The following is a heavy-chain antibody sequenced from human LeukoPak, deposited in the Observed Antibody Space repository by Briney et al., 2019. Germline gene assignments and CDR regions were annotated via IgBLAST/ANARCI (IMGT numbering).Heavy chain of an antibody. J-gene: IGHJ4*02. CDR2: IYYSGST. D-gene: IGHD2-21*01. V-gene: IGHV4-59*01. CDR3: ARVTLLGFFDY. CDR1: GGSISSYY. Sequence: SETLSLTCTVSGGSISSYYWSWIWQPPGKGLEWIGYIYYSGSTNYNPSLKSRVTISVDTSKNQFSLKLSSVTAADTAVYYCARVTLLGFFDYWGQGTLVTVSS.